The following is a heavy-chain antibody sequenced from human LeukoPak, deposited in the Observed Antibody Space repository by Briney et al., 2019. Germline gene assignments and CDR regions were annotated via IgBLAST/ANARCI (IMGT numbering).Heavy chain of an antibody. V-gene: IGHV3-23*01. CDR2: ISGSGGST. J-gene: IGHJ4*02. CDR1: GFTFDDYG. D-gene: IGHD3-9*01. CDR3: AKPPRYFDWLLFDY. Sequence: PGGSLRLSCAASGFTFDDYGMSWVRQAPGKGLEWVSAISGSGGSTYYADSVKGRFTISRDNSKNTLYLQMNSLRAEDTAVYYCAKPPRYFDWLLFDYWGQGTLVTVSS.